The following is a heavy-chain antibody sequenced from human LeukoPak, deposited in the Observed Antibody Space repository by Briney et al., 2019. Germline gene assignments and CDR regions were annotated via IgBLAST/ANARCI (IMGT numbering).Heavy chain of an antibody. J-gene: IGHJ4*02. V-gene: IGHV4-59*01. CDR1: GGSISSYY. CDR2: IYYSGST. Sequence: SETLSLTCTVSGGSISSYYWSWIRQPPGKGLEWIGYIYYSGSTNYNPSLKSRVTISVDTSKNQFSLKLSSVTAADTAVYYCASLDWELRGGFDYWGQGTLVTVSS. D-gene: IGHD1-26*01. CDR3: ASLDWELRGGFDY.